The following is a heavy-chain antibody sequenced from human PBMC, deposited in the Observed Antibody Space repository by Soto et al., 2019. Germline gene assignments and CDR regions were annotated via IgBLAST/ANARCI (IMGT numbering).Heavy chain of an antibody. Sequence: AASVKVSCKASGGTFSSYAISWVRQAPGQGLEWMGGIIPIFGTANYAQKFQGRVTITADESTSTAYMELSSLRSEDTAVYYCARDVGIAAAAFFDYWGQGTLVTSPQ. CDR1: GGTFSSYA. V-gene: IGHV1-69*13. CDR3: ARDVGIAAAAFFDY. CDR2: IIPIFGTA. J-gene: IGHJ4*02. D-gene: IGHD6-13*01.